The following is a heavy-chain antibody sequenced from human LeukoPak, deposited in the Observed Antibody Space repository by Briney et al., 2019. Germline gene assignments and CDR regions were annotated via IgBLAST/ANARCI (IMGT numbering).Heavy chain of an antibody. D-gene: IGHD2-21*01. CDR3: ATGGDYYYSH. CDR2: AYGDGNSK. V-gene: IGHV3-33*01. J-gene: IGHJ4*02. CDR1: GFPFKYYG. Sequence: PGRSLRLSCATSGFPFKYYGMHCVRQAPGGGLEWVAVAYGDGNSKYYVDSVKGRFTISKDISENTLYLQMSSLRAEDTAVYYCATGGDYYYSHWGQGTLVTVSS.